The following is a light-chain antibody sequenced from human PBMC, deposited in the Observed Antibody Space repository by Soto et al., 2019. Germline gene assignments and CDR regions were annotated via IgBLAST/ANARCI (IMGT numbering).Light chain of an antibody. Sequence: IGMTQSPATLSVSSGERATLSCRASQSVSSSLAWYQQKPGQAPRLLIYGTSSRATGIPDRFSGSGSGTDFTLTISRLEPEDFAVYYCQQYGNSPITFGQGTRLEI. J-gene: IGKJ5*01. V-gene: IGKV3-20*01. CDR3: QQYGNSPIT. CDR1: QSVSSS. CDR2: GTS.